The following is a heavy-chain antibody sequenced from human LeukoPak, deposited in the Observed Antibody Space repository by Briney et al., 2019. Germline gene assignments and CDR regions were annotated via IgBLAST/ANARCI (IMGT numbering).Heavy chain of an antibody. CDR3: ARGSGYSSSWGSDP. Sequence: GASVTVSFKASRYTFTSYDINWVRQAPGQGREWMGWMNPNSGNTGYAQKFQGRVTMTRNTSISTAYMELSSLRSEDTAVYYCARGSGYSSSWGSDPGGQGTLVTVSP. CDR2: MNPNSGNT. J-gene: IGHJ5*02. CDR1: RYTFTSYD. D-gene: IGHD6-13*01. V-gene: IGHV1-8*01.